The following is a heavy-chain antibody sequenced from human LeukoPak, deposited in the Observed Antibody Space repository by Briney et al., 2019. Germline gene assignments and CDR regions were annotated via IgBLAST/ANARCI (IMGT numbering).Heavy chain of an antibody. D-gene: IGHD3-10*01. CDR2: IYHSGST. CDR1: GGSISSSTYY. CDR3: ARAPNYNGSGSPECYFDY. Sequence: SETLSLTCAVSGGSISSSTYYWGWIRQPPGKGLEWIGSIYHSGSTYYNPSLKSRVTISVDTSKNQFSLKLSSVTAADTAVYYCARAPNYNGSGSPECYFDYWGQGTLVTVSS. V-gene: IGHV4-39*07. J-gene: IGHJ4*02.